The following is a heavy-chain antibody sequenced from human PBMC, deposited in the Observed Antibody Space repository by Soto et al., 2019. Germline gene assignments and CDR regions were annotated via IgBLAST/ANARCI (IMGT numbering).Heavy chain of an antibody. CDR1: GGTFSSYT. J-gene: IGHJ4*02. V-gene: IGHV1-69*02. CDR3: ARPVGATGGGLDY. CDR2: IIPILGIA. D-gene: IGHD1-26*01. Sequence: QVQLVQSGAEVKKPGSSVKVSCKASGGTFSSYTISWVRQAPGQGLEWMGRIIPILGIANYAQKFQGRVTSTADKSTSTAYMELSSLRSEDTAVYYCARPVGATGGGLDYWGQGTLVTVSS.